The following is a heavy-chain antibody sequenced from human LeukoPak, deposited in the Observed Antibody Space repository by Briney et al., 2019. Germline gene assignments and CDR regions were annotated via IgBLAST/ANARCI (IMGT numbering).Heavy chain of an antibody. CDR1: GGTFSSYV. V-gene: IGHV1-69*13. Sequence: PVASVKVSCKASGGTFSSYVISWVRQAPGQGLEWMGGIIPIFGTANYAQKFQGRVTITADESTSTAYMELSSLRSEDTAVYYCARDPLGLVDYYYYGMDVWGQGTTVTVSS. J-gene: IGHJ6*02. CDR3: ARDPLGLVDYYYYGMDV. CDR2: IIPIFGTA. D-gene: IGHD6-19*01.